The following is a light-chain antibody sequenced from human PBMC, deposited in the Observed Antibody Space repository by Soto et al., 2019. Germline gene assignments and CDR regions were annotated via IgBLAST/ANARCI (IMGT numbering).Light chain of an antibody. V-gene: IGLV2-14*01. CDR1: SSDVGSYHY. J-gene: IGLJ3*02. Sequence: QSVLTQPASVSGSPGQSMTISCAGTSSDVGSYHYVSWYQQRPGKAPRLIISEVIDRPSGTPTRFSGSKSGNTASLTISGLQIEDEANYYCSSYSRNSAVVFGGGTKVTVL. CDR2: EVI. CDR3: SSYSRNSAVV.